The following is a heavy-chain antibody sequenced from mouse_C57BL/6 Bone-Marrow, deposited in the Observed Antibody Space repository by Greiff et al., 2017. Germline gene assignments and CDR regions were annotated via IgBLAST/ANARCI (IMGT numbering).Heavy chain of an antibody. CDR3: ASKAGYSNYGVAC. D-gene: IGHD2-5*01. J-gene: IGHJ3*01. V-gene: IGHV2-6*01. CDR1: GFSLTSYG. CDR2: IWGVGST. Sequence: VKLVESGPGLVAPSQSLSITCTVSGFSLTSYGVDWVRQSPGKGLEWLGVIWGVGSTNYNSALKSRLSISKDTSNSQVFLKMNSLQTDDTAMYYSASKAGYSNYGVACWGQGYLVAVSA.